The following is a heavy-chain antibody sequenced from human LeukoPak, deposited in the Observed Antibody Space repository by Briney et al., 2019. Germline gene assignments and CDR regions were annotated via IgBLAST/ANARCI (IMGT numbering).Heavy chain of an antibody. Sequence: GGSLRLSCAASGFTFSSYAMHWVRQAPGKGLEWVAVISYDGSNKYYADSVKGRFTISRDNSKNTLYLQMNSLRAEDTAVYYCARERGVLRFLEWLFSLDYWGQGTLVTVSS. CDR2: ISYDGSNK. V-gene: IGHV3-30-3*01. J-gene: IGHJ4*02. CDR3: ARERGVLRFLEWLFSLDY. CDR1: GFTFSSYA. D-gene: IGHD3-3*01.